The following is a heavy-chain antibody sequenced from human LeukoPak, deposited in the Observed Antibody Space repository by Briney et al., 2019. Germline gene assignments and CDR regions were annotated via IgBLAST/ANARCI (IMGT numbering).Heavy chain of an antibody. CDR2: INPNSGGT. V-gene: IGHV1-2*02. CDR1: GYTFTGYY. D-gene: IGHD3-9*01. Sequence: ASVKVSCKASGYTFTGYYIHWVRQAPGQGLEWMGWINPNSGGTNFAQKFQGRVTMTRNTSISTAYMELSSLRSEDTAVYYCARSRHYDILTAPFYYYYYYMDVWGKGTTVTISS. J-gene: IGHJ6*03. CDR3: ARSRHYDILTAPFYYYYYYMDV.